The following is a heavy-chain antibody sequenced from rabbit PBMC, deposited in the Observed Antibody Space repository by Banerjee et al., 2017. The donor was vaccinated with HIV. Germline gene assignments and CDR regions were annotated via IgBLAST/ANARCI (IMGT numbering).Heavy chain of an antibody. CDR2: MDAGSSGST. D-gene: IGHD6-1*01. J-gene: IGHJ6*01. Sequence: QEQLVESGGGLVTLGGSLKLSCKASGFDFSSYGVSWVRQAPGKGLEWIACMDAGSSGSTNYASWAKGRFTISKTSSTTVTLQMTSLTAADTATYFCARDLGAGYSGYGYAHLWGPGTLVTVS. V-gene: IGHV1S45*01. CDR1: GFDFSSYG. CDR3: ARDLGAGYSGYGYAHL.